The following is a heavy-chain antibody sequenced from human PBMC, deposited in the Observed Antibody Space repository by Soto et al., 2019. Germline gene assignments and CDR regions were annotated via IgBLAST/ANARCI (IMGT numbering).Heavy chain of an antibody. D-gene: IGHD6-13*01. V-gene: IGHV1-18*01. CDR3: ARDNGGLAAPGTGWLVP. Sequence: QIQLVQSGAEVKQPGASVTVSCQASGYTFNNYAITWVRQAPGLGLEWMGWISAYNGHIKYAQKLQGRLTMTTDSSTGTAYMERRSLTYDDTAIYYWARDNGGLAAPGTGWLVPWGPGNPDHRLL. J-gene: IGHJ5*02. CDR1: GYTFNNYA. CDR2: ISAYNGHI.